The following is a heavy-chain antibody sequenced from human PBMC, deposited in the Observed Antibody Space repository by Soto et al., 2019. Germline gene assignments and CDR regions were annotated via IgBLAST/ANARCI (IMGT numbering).Heavy chain of an antibody. J-gene: IGHJ3*02. D-gene: IGHD4-17*01. CDR3: ATDLPLDDDYVCAAFDI. Sequence: QVQLVQSGAEVKKPGASVKVSCKVSGYTLTELSMHWVRQAPGKGLEWMGGFDPEDGETIYAQKFQGRVTMTEDTSTDTADMELRSLRSEDTAVYYWATDLPLDDDYVCAAFDIWGQGTMVTVSS. CDR1: GYTLTELS. CDR2: FDPEDGET. V-gene: IGHV1-24*01.